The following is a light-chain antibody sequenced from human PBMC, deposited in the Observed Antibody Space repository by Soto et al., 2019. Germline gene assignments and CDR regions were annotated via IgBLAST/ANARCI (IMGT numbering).Light chain of an antibody. CDR1: QTITSW. V-gene: IGKV1-5*03. Sequence: DLQMTQSPSTLSASFGDRVTITCRASQTITSWLAWDQQKTGKAPKLLIYKESTLKRGAPSRLSGSGSGTELNLTSSRLQPDDFASYYCQNYNSYSEAFGQGTKVDIK. CDR2: KES. CDR3: QNYNSYSEA. J-gene: IGKJ1*01.